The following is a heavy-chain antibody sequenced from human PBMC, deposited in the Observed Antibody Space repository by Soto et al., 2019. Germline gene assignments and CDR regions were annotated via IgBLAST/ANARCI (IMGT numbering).Heavy chain of an antibody. CDR3: ARDPSSRWPPFTY. Sequence: QVQLVESGGGVVQPGRSLRLSCAASGFTFNSYAMHWVRQAPGKGLEWVAVISYDGGNKYYADSVKGRFTLSRDNSKNPLYLQMNSLRAEDTAVYYCARDPSSRWPPFTYWGQGTLVTVSP. CDR2: ISYDGGNK. J-gene: IGHJ4*02. CDR1: GFTFNSYA. D-gene: IGHD6-19*01. V-gene: IGHV3-30-3*01.